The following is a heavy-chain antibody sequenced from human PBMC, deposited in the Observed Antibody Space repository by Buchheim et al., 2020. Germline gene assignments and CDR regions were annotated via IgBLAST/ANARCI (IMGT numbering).Heavy chain of an antibody. Sequence: EVQLLESGGGLVQPGGSLRLSCAASGFTFSSYAMSWVRQATGKGLEWVSAISGSGGSTYYADSEKGRFTISRENYKNTLYLQMNSLRAEDTAVYYCAIALLGGHYYYSSGYPDPFDYWGQGTL. D-gene: IGHD3-22*01. CDR2: ISGSGGST. J-gene: IGHJ4*02. CDR3: AIALLGGHYYYSSGYPDPFDY. V-gene: IGHV3-23*01. CDR1: GFTFSSYA.